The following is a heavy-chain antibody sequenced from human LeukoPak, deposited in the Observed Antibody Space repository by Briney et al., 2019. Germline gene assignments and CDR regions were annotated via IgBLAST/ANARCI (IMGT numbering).Heavy chain of an antibody. CDR3: TTDTPRDDFWSGYFPDAFDI. V-gene: IGHV3-15*01. CDR1: GFTFSNAW. J-gene: IGHJ3*02. Sequence: GGSLRLSCAASGFTFSNAWMSWVRQAPGKGLEWVGRIKSKTDGGTTDYAAPVKGRFTISRDDSKNMLYLQMNSLKTEDTAVYYCTTDTPRDDFWSGYFPDAFDIWGRGTMVTVSS. D-gene: IGHD3-3*01. CDR2: IKSKTDGGTT.